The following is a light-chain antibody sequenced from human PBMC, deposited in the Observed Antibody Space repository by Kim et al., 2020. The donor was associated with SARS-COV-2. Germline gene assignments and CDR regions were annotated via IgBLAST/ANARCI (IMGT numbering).Light chain of an antibody. CDR1: ALPRQY. V-gene: IGLV3-25*03. CDR3: QSADSSGTVV. Sequence: VSPGQTARITCSGDALPRQYAYWYQQKPGQAPVLVIYKDSERPSGIPERFSGSSSGTTVTLTISGVQAEDEADYYCQSADSSGTVVFGGGTKLTVL. J-gene: IGLJ2*01. CDR2: KDS.